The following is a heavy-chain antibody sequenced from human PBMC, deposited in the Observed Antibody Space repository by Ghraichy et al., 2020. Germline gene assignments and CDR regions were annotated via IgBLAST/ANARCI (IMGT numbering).Heavy chain of an antibody. CDR1: GFTIGSSP. Sequence: GGSLRLSCAASGFTIGSSPMRWVRQAPGKGLEWVSGISNSGITTYYADSVKGRFTISRDTSSNTLFLQMSSLRAEDTAVYYCAQQRVNDICMVRDAFDLWGQGSMVTVSS. CDR2: ISNSGITT. J-gene: IGHJ3*01. V-gene: IGHV3-23*01. D-gene: IGHD3/OR15-3a*01. CDR3: AQQRVNDICMVRDAFDL.